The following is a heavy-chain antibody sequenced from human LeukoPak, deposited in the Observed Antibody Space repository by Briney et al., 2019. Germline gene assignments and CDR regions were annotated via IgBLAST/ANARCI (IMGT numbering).Heavy chain of an antibody. CDR3: ARDWGDGGEGY. D-gene: IGHD5-24*01. J-gene: IGHJ4*02. CDR1: GFTFGSYE. Sequence: GGSLRLSCAASGFTFGSYEMNWVRQAPGKGLEWVSYISSSGSTIYYADSVKGRFTISRDNAKNSLYLQMNSLRAEDTAVYYCARDWGDGGEGYWGQGTLVTVSS. CDR2: ISSSGSTI. V-gene: IGHV3-48*03.